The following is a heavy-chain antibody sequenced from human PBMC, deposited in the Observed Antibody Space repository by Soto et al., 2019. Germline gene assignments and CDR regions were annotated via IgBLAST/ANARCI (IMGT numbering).Heavy chain of an antibody. CDR2: IKQDGSEK. CDR1: GFTFSSYW. CDR3: ATYMTTVTTSWGGGPVGP. D-gene: IGHD4-17*01. Sequence: EVQLVESGGGMVQPGGSLRLSCAASGFTFSSYWMSWVRQAPGKGLEWVANIKQDGSEKYYVDSVKGRFTISRDNAKNSLYLQMNSLRAEDTAVYYCATYMTTVTTSWGGGPVGPWGQGTLVTVSS. V-gene: IGHV3-7*01. J-gene: IGHJ5*02.